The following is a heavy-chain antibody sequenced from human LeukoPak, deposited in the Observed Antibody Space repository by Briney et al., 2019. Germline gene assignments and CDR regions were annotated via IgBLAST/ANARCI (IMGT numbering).Heavy chain of an antibody. D-gene: IGHD3-22*01. CDR2: ISYSGGST. CDR3: AKTDSSDYSYYFDY. V-gene: IGHV3-23*01. CDR1: GFTFSNYA. J-gene: IGHJ4*02. Sequence: PGGSLRLSCAASGFTFSNYAMSWVHQAPGKGLEWVSAISYSGGSTYYADSVKGRFTISRDNSKNTLYLQMNRLRAEDTAVYYCAKTDSSDYSYYFDYWGQGTLVTVSS.